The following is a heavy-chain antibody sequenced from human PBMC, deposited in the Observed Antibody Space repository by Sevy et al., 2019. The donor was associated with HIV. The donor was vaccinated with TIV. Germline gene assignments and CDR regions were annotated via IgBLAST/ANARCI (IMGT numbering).Heavy chain of an antibody. V-gene: IGHV3-9*01. CDR3: VKDRSGRYSFDY. J-gene: IGHJ4*02. D-gene: IGHD1-26*01. Sequence: GGSLRLSCAASGFTFDDYTMNWVRQAPGKGLEWVSGISWSSGNIAYADSVEGRFTISRDNAKNSLYLQMNSLRVEDTALYYCVKDRSGRYSFDYWSQGTLVTVSS. CDR2: ISWSSGNI. CDR1: GFTFDDYT.